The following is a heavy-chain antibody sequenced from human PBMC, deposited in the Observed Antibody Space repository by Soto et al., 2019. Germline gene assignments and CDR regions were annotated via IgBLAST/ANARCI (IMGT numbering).Heavy chain of an antibody. CDR3: ARDGRGPGGGMDV. D-gene: IGHD1-1*01. CDR1: GFTFSSYG. CDR2: IWYDGSNK. Sequence: QVQLVESGGGVVQPGRSLRLSCAASGFTFSSYGMHWVRQAPGKGLEWVAVIWYDGSNKYYADSVKGRFTISRDNSKNTLYRQMNSLRAEDTAVYYCARDGRGPGGGMDVWGQGTTVTVSS. V-gene: IGHV3-33*01. J-gene: IGHJ6*02.